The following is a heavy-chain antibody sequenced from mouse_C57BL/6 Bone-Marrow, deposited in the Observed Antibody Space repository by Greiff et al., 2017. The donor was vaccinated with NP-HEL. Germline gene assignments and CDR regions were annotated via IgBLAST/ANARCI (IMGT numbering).Heavy chain of an antibody. J-gene: IGHJ4*01. D-gene: IGHD2-3*01. CDR3: AREGLLPYYYAMDY. V-gene: IGHV1-69*01. CDR1: GYTFTSYW. CDR2: IDPSDSYT. Sequence: VQLQQPGAELVMPGASVKLSCKASGYTFTSYWMHWVKQRPGQGLEWIGEIDPSDSYTNYSQKFKGKSTLTVDKSSSTAYMQLSSLTSEDSAVYYCAREGLLPYYYAMDYWGQGTSVTVSS.